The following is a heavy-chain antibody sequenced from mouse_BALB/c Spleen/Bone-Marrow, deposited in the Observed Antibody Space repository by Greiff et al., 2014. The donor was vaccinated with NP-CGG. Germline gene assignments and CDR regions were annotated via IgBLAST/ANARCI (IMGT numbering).Heavy chain of an antibody. CDR1: GYAFTDYL. CDR3: ARYDGYFDY. CDR2: INPGSGST. Sequence: VQLQQSGAELVRPGTSVKVSCKASGYAFTDYLMEWLKQRPGQGLEWIGVINPGSGSTNYNEKFKDKATLTADKSSSTAYMQPSSLTSDDSAVYFCARYDGYFDYWGPGTILTVSS. V-gene: IGHV1-54*01. D-gene: IGHD2-3*01. J-gene: IGHJ2*01.